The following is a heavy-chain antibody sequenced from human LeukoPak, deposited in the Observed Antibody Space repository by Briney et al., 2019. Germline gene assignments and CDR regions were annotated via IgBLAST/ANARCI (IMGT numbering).Heavy chain of an antibody. J-gene: IGHJ4*02. CDR3: ARSYSGSYYGNFDY. Sequence: PSETLSVTCTVSGGSISSYYWSWIRQPPGKGLEWIGYIYYSGSTNYNPSLKSRVTISVDTSKNQFSLKLSSVTAADTAVYYCARSYSGSYYGNFDYWGQGTLVTVSS. D-gene: IGHD1-26*01. CDR1: GGSISSYY. CDR2: IYYSGST. V-gene: IGHV4-59*08.